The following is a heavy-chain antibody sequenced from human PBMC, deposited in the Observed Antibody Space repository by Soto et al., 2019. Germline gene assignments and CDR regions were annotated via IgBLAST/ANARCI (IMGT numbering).Heavy chain of an antibody. V-gene: IGHV4-59*01. CDR1: GGSINNYY. CDR3: ARFFRGVDV. D-gene: IGHD3-10*01. J-gene: IGHJ6*02. CDR2: VYYSGST. Sequence: KSSETLSLTCTVSGGSINNYYWTWIRQPPGKGLDWIGYVYYSGSTNYNPSLKSRLTISVDASKDQFSLKLTSVTAADTAVYYCARFFRGVDVWGQGTSVTV.